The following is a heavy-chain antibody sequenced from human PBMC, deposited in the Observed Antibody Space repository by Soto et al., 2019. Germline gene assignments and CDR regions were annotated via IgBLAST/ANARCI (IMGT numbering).Heavy chain of an antibody. V-gene: IGHV1-18*01. CDR2: IATYNSNR. Sequence: GASVKVSCKTFGDTFTNFGLSWVRQAPGQGLEWMGWIATYNSNRNYAQKFQGRLTLTTDTSTSTAYMELKSLGYDDTAVYYCARISSASSGWLPDYWGQRALVSVSS. D-gene: IGHD6-19*01. J-gene: IGHJ4*02. CDR1: GDTFTNFG. CDR3: ARISSASSGWLPDY.